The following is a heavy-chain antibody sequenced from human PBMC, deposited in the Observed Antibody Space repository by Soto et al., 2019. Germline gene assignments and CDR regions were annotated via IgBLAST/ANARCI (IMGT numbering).Heavy chain of an antibody. Sequence: GSGKVCFKASGYPFINYDISLVRQATGQGLEWMGWMNPGSGKTGYANKFQGRVTMTRDASTSTAHLELSSLTSEDTAVYYCARMASFGTLNWFDPWGQGTLVTVSS. D-gene: IGHD3-16*01. J-gene: IGHJ5*02. V-gene: IGHV1-8*02. CDR1: GYPFINYD. CDR2: MNPGSGKT. CDR3: ARMASFGTLNWFDP.